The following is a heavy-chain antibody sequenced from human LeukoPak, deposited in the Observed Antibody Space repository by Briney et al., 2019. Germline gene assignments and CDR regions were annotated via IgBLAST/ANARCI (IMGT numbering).Heavy chain of an antibody. CDR1: GFTFSSYG. J-gene: IGHJ4*02. CDR2: IWYDGSNK. V-gene: IGHV3-33*01. D-gene: IGHD3-10*01. Sequence: GRSLRLSCAASGFTFSSYGMHWVRQAPGKGLEWVAVIWYDGSNKYYADSVKGRFTISRDSSKNTLYLQMNSLRAEDTAVYYCARAVGGGEYYFDYWGQGTLVTVSS. CDR3: ARAVGGGEYYFDY.